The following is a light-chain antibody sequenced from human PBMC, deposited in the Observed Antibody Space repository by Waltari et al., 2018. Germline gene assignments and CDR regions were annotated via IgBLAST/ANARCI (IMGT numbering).Light chain of an antibody. Sequence: QSAMTQPASVSGSPGQSITISCTGTSSDVGGYNFVSWYQHHPGKDPKLMIYDVTKLPTVRSHRVSGSKSGNTASLTISGLQAEDDAEYYCSSHTSSSPFVFGPGTKVTVL. CDR1: SSDVGGYNF. V-gene: IGLV2-14*03. J-gene: IGLJ1*01. CDR2: DVT. CDR3: SSHTSSSPFV.